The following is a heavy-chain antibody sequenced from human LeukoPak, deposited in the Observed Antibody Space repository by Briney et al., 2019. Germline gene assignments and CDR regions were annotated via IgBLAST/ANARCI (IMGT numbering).Heavy chain of an antibody. CDR1: GYTFTSYY. V-gene: IGHV1-46*01. D-gene: IGHD3-10*01. Sequence: ASVKVSCKASGYTFTSYYMHWVRQAPGQGLERMGIINPSGGSTSYTQKFQGRVTMTRDTSTSTVYMELSSLRSEDTAVYYCAASTVRGGMDVWGKGTTVTVSS. J-gene: IGHJ6*04. CDR2: INPSGGST. CDR3: AASTVRGGMDV.